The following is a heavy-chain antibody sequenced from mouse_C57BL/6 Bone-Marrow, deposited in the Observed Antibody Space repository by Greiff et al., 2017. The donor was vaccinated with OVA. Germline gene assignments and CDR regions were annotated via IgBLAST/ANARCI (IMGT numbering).Heavy chain of an antibody. J-gene: IGHJ2*01. Sequence: EVKLVESGGGLVKPGGSLKLSCAASGFTFSSYAMSWVRQTPEKRLEWVATISDGGSYTYYPDNVTGRFTLSRDNAKNNLYLQMSHLKSEDTAMYYCARSPITTVDYWGQGTTLTVSS. CDR3: ARSPITTVDY. CDR2: ISDGGSYT. V-gene: IGHV5-4*03. D-gene: IGHD1-1*01. CDR1: GFTFSSYA.